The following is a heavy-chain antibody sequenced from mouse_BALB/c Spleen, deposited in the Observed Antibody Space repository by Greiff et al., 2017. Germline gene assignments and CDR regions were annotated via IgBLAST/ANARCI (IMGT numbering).Heavy chain of an antibody. J-gene: IGHJ4*01. Sequence: EVKLMESGPSLVKPSQTLSLTCSVTGDSITSGYWNWIRKFPGNKLEYMGYISYSGSTYYNPSLISRISITRDTSTNQYYLQLNSVTTEDTATYYCARWPYDYDRYAMDYWGQGTSVTVSS. CDR3: ARWPYDYDRYAMDY. CDR2: ISYSGST. V-gene: IGHV3-8*02. D-gene: IGHD2-4*01. CDR1: GDSITSGY.